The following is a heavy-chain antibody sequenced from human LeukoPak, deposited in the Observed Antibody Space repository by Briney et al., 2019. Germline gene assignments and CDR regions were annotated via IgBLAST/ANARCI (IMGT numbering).Heavy chain of an antibody. J-gene: IGHJ6*02. Sequence: GGSLRLSCAASGFTVSSNYMSWVRQAPGKGLEWVSVIYSGGSTYYADSVKGRFTISRDNSKNTLCLQMNSLRAEDTAVYYCARPRIAAAGTNYYYGMDVWGQGTTVTVSS. CDR2: IYSGGST. V-gene: IGHV3-66*02. CDR1: GFTVSSNY. D-gene: IGHD6-13*01. CDR3: ARPRIAAAGTNYYYGMDV.